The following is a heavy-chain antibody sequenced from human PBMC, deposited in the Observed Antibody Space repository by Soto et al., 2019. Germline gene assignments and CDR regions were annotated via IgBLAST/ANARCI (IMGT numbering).Heavy chain of an antibody. CDR1: GGSMTNGDYY. V-gene: IGHV4-31*03. D-gene: IGHD5-18*01. J-gene: IGHJ4*02. Sequence: QVQLQESGPGLVKPSQTLSLTCTVSGGSMTNGDYYWSWIRQHPGQGLEWIGYIYYSGSTYYNPSLKSRVTMSVDTSKNQFSLKLTSVTAADTAVYYCARGELWWDYWGQGTLVTVSS. CDR3: ARGELWWDY. CDR2: IYYSGST.